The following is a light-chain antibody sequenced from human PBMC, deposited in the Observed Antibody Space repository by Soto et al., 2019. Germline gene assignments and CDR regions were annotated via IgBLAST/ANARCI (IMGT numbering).Light chain of an antibody. CDR2: EAY. V-gene: IGLV2-23*01. J-gene: IGLJ1*01. CDR3: CSNAVGSTYA. Sequence: SQHGSVCGSPGQVIAISCTGTSTDVGSHKLVSWYQQYPGNAPKLIIFEAYKRPSGVSNRFSGSKSGSTASLTISGLQAEEEADYYCCSNAVGSTYAFGTGTKVTVL. CDR1: STDVGSHKL.